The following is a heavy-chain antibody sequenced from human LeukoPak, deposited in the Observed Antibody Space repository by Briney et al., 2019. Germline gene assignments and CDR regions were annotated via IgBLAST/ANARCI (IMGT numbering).Heavy chain of an antibody. CDR3: ARICSSTSCYEGSFDY. CDR2: IIPIFGTA. Sequence: ASVKVSCKASGGTFSSYAISWVRQAPGQGLEWMGGIIPIFGTANYAQKFQGRVTITTDESTSTAYMELSSLRSEDTAVYYCARICSSTSCYEGSFDYWGQGTLVTVSS. J-gene: IGHJ4*02. D-gene: IGHD2-2*01. V-gene: IGHV1-69*05. CDR1: GGTFSSYA.